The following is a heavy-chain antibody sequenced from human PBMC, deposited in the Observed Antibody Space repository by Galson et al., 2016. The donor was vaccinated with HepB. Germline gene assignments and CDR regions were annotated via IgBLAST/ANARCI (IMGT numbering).Heavy chain of an antibody. CDR3: TRYYDILTGYYASDY. V-gene: IGHV3-74*01. CDR1: GFIFSSYG. CDR2: IHSDGSTA. D-gene: IGHD3-9*01. J-gene: IGHJ4*02. Sequence: SLRLSCAASGFIFSSYGMQWVRPAPGKGLVWVSRIHSDGSTACYADYVKGRFTISRDNAKNTLYLQMNSLRAEDTAVYYCTRYYDILTGYYASDYWGQGTLVTVSS.